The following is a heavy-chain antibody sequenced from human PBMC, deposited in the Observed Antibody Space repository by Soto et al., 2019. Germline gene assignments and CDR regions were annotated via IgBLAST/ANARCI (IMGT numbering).Heavy chain of an antibody. V-gene: IGHV3-30*03. CDR1: GFAFSSYG. CDR3: VSGRGYGHASVPYS. D-gene: IGHD5-18*01. J-gene: IGHJ4*02. Sequence: QAQLVESGGGVVQPGRSLRLSCAASGFAFSSYGMHWVRQAPGTGLEWVAVISYDGSLQHYADSVKGRFTISRDNSKNMVLLQMSSLRAEDTGVYYCVSGRGYGHASVPYSWGQGTLVSVSS. CDR2: ISYDGSLQ.